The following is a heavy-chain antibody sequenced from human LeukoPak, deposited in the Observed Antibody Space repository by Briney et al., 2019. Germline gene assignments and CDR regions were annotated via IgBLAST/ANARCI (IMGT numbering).Heavy chain of an antibody. CDR2: INHSGST. J-gene: IGHJ4*02. V-gene: IGHV4-39*07. CDR3: ARRRRYSYGYLDY. CDR1: GASISSSSSY. Sequence: SDTLSLTCTVSGASISSSSSYWGWIRQPPGKGLEWIGEINHSGSTNYNPSLKSRVTISVDTSKNQFSLKLSSVTAADTAVYYCARRRRYSYGYLDYWGQGTLVTVSS. D-gene: IGHD5-18*01.